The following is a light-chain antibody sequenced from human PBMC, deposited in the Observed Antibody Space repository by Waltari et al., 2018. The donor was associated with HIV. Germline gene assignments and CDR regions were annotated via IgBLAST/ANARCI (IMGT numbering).Light chain of an antibody. CDR2: TNR. CDR3: QSYDSSLSDSVV. V-gene: IGLV1-40*01. Sequence: QSVLTQPPSVSGAPGQRVTISCTGSSSNIGAGYDVHWYQQLPGTAPKLLIYTNRKRPAGVPDLFSGSTSSTSASLAIPGLQADDEAHYYCQSYDSSLSDSVVFGGGTTLTVL. J-gene: IGLJ2*01. CDR1: SSNIGAGYD.